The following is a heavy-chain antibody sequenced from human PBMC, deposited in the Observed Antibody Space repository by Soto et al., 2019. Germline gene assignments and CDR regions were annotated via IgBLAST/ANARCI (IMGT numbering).Heavy chain of an antibody. CDR3: ARGGYSYGTTNWFDP. D-gene: IGHD5-18*01. V-gene: IGHV1-2*04. Sequence: GASVKVSCKASGYTFTSYAMHWVRQAPGQGLEWMGWINPNSGGTNYAQKFQGWVTMTRDTSISTAYMELSRLRSDDTAVYYCARGGYSYGTTNWFDPWGQGTLVTVSS. CDR2: INPNSGGT. J-gene: IGHJ5*02. CDR1: GYTFTSYA.